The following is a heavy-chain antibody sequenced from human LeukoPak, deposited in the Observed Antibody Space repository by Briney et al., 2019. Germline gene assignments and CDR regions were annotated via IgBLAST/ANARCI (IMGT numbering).Heavy chain of an antibody. CDR2: INTDGTVT. D-gene: IGHD6-19*01. Sequence: PGGSLRLSCAASGFTFSKYWMLWVRQAPGKGLESVSRINTDGTVTTYADPVKGRFTVSRDNADNTMFLQMNGVRDEDTAVYYCATKQWLAPPPDSWGQGTPVTVSS. J-gene: IGHJ4*02. V-gene: IGHV3-74*01. CDR3: ATKQWLAPPPDS. CDR1: GFTFSKYW.